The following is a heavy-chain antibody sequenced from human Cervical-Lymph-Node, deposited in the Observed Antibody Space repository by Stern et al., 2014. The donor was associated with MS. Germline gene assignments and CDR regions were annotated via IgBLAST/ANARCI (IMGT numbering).Heavy chain of an antibody. V-gene: IGHV1-69*06. CDR2: IVPIFERT. Sequence: QVQLVQSGPEVMKPGSSVKVSCKASGATFSTYAISWLRQAPGQGPEWMGAIVPIFERTNYVQKLRRRLPITAEKSASTAYMEVRSLRSEDTAVYYCAREHRGGNFASWGQGTLVTVSS. J-gene: IGHJ5*02. CDR3: AREHRGGNFAS. D-gene: IGHD4-23*01. CDR1: GATFSTYA.